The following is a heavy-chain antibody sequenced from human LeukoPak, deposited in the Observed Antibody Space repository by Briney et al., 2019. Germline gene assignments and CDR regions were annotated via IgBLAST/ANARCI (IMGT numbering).Heavy chain of an antibody. Sequence: GGSLRLSCAASGFTFSSYAMSWVRQAPGKGLEWVSAISGSGGSTYYADSVKGRFTISRDNSKNTLYLQMNSLRAEDTAVYYCAKRGRDYYHSSGYYRGTDYYYYYMVVWGKGTTVTVSS. V-gene: IGHV3-23*01. CDR2: ISGSGGST. CDR3: AKRGRDYYHSSGYYRGTDYYYYYMVV. CDR1: GFTFSSYA. J-gene: IGHJ6*03. D-gene: IGHD3-22*01.